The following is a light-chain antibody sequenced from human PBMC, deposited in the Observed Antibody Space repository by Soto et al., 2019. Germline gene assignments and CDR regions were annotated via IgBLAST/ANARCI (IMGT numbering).Light chain of an antibody. J-gene: IGKJ1*01. CDR3: QQYDSSPRT. Sequence: EIVLTQSPGTLSLSPGEKATLSYRASQSVSTYLAWYQQKPGQAPRLLIYGASTRITGIPDRFSGVGSGTDLTLTISRLDPEDFAVYYCQQYDSSPRTFGQGTKVEIK. CDR1: QSVSTY. CDR2: GAS. V-gene: IGKV3-20*01.